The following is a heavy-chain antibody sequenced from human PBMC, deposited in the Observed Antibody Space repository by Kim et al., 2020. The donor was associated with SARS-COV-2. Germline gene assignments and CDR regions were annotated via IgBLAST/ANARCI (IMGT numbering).Heavy chain of an antibody. D-gene: IGHD2-8*01. J-gene: IGHJ5*02. CDR3: ARVLLKHSLGGGFDP. CDR1: GYTFTSYY. Sequence: ASVKVSCKASGYTFTSYYMHWVRQAPGQGLEWMGIINPSGGSTSYAQKFQGRVTMTRDTSTSTVYMELSSLRSEDTAVYYCARVLLKHSLGGGFDPWGQGTLVTVSS. CDR2: INPSGGST. V-gene: IGHV1-46*01.